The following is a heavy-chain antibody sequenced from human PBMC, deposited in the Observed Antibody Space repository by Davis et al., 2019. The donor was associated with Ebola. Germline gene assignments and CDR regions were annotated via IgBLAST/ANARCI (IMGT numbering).Heavy chain of an antibody. V-gene: IGHV3-49*03. Sequence: PGGSLRLSCTASGFTFGDYAMSWFRQAPGKGLEWVGFIRSKAYGGTTEYAASVKGRFTISRDDSKSIAYLQMNSLKTEDTAVYYCTRGSPLGDFWSEDYWGQGTLVTVYS. CDR1: GFTFGDYA. J-gene: IGHJ4*02. D-gene: IGHD3-3*01. CDR3: TRGSPLGDFWSEDY. CDR2: IRSKAYGGTT.